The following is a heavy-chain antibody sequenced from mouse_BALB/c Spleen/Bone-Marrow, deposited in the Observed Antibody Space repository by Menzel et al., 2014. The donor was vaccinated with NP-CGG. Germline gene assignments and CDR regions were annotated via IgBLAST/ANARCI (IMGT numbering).Heavy chain of an antibody. J-gene: IGHJ4*01. CDR3: ARDTYSGNPYALDY. CDR2: IWAGGNT. D-gene: IGHD2-10*01. Sequence: VQLQESGPGLVATSQSLSLTCTVSGFSLTSYGVHWVRQPPGKGLEWLGVIWAGGNTNYNSALMSRLNINKDSSKSQVFLKMNSLQSDDTAMYYCARDTYSGNPYALDYLGQGTSGTVSS. CDR1: GFSLTSYG. V-gene: IGHV2-9*02.